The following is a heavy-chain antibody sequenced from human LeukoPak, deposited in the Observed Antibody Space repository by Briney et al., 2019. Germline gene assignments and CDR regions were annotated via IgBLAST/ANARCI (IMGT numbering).Heavy chain of an antibody. J-gene: IGHJ4*02. D-gene: IGHD5-18*01. CDR1: GGSFSGYY. Sequence: SETLSLTCAVYGGSFSGYYWSWIRQPPGKGLEWIGEINHSGSTNYNPSLKSRVTVSVDTSKNQFSLKLTSVTAADTAVYYCAREGYSYGYPDYWGQGTLVTVSS. V-gene: IGHV4-34*01. CDR3: AREGYSYGYPDY. CDR2: INHSGST.